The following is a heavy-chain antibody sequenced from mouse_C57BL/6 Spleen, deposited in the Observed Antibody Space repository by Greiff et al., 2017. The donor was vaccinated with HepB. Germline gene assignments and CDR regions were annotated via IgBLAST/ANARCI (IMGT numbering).Heavy chain of an antibody. D-gene: IGHD4-1*01. CDR2: IHPNSGST. Sequence: VQLQQPGAELVKPGASVKLSCKASGYTFTSYWMHWVKQRPGQGLEWIGMIHPNSGSTNYNEKFKSKATLTVDKSSSKAYMQLSSLTSEDSAVYYCARKELGAMDYWGQGTSVTVSS. CDR1: GYTFTSYW. CDR3: ARKELGAMDY. J-gene: IGHJ4*01. V-gene: IGHV1-64*01.